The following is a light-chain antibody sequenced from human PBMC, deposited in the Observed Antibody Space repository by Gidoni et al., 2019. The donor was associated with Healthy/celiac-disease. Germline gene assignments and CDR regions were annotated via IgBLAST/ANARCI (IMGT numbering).Light chain of an antibody. V-gene: IGKV3-15*01. J-gene: IGKJ1*01. CDR2: GAS. CDR3: QQYNNWPPAWT. Sequence: EIVMTQSPATLSVSPGERATLSCMARQSVSSNLAWYQQKPGQAPRLLIYGASTRATGIPARFSGSGSGTEFTITISSLQSEDFAGYYCQQYNNWPPAWTCXQXTKVEIK. CDR1: QSVSSN.